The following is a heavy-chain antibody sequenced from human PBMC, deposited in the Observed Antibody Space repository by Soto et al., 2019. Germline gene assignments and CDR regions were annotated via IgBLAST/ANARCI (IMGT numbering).Heavy chain of an antibody. CDR1: GFTFSSYA. D-gene: IGHD6-13*01. CDR2: ISYDGSNK. Sequence: QVQLVESGGGVVQPGRSLRLSCAASGFTFSSYAMHWVRQAPGKGLEWVAVISYDGSNKYYADSVKGRFTISRDNSKNTXYLQMNSLRAEDTAVYYCARVEGSSRRSGVGYFDYWGQGTLVTVSS. J-gene: IGHJ4*02. V-gene: IGHV3-30-3*01. CDR3: ARVEGSSRRSGVGYFDY.